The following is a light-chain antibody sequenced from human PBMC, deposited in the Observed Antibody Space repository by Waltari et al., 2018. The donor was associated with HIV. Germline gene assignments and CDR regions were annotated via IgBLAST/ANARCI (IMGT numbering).Light chain of an antibody. CDR3: QQSYTSPHT. CDR2: TTS. V-gene: IGKV1-39*01. CDR1: QSVSKY. Sequence: TQSPGTLSLSPGERATLSCRASQSVSKYLNWYQHKPGKAPKLLLQTTSSLQRGVPSRFRGSGSGTDFTLTISNLQFEDFATYYCQQSYTSPHTFGQGTNLEI. J-gene: IGKJ2*01.